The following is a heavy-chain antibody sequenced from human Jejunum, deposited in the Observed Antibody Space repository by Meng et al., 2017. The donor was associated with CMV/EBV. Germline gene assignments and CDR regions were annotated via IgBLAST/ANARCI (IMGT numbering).Heavy chain of an antibody. Sequence: QERRQESGPARGLPPETLSLTSTVSGGSISSGYYYWSWSRQSGGKKLEWIGHIYASGSDNYNPSFKGRVTMSVDTSKNQFSLILNSVTAADTAVYYCARVQGCPGNYLIDPWGQGTLVTVSS. CDR3: ARVQGCPGNYLIDP. V-gene: IGHV4-61*02. D-gene: IGHD3-10*02. J-gene: IGHJ5*02. CDR2: IYASGSD. CDR1: GGSISSGYYY.